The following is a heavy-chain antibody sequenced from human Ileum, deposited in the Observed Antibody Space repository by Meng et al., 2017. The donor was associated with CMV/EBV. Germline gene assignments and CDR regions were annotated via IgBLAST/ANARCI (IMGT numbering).Heavy chain of an antibody. CDR2: ISAYSGNT. D-gene: IGHD7-27*01. J-gene: IGHJ4*02. V-gene: IGHV1-18*01. CDR3: ARDTTGEYDY. Sequence: KGSCKASGYTFTTDGISWVRQAPGQGLEWMGWISAYSGNTKYAQKFQGRVTMTTDTSTSTVYMELSSLRSDDTAVYYCARDTTGEYDYWGQGTLVTVSS. CDR1: GYTFTTDG.